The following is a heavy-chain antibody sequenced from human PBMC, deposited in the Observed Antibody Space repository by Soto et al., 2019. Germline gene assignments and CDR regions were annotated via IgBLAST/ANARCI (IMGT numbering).Heavy chain of an antibody. Sequence: GGSLRLSCAASGFTFSSYGMHWVRQAPGKGLEWVAVIWYDGSNKYYADSVKGRFTISRDNSKNTLYLQMNSLRAEDTAVYYCARGPRITMIVVVPPPHFDYWGQGTLVTVSS. V-gene: IGHV3-33*01. D-gene: IGHD3-22*01. CDR3: ARGPRITMIVVVPPPHFDY. CDR2: IWYDGSNK. CDR1: GFTFSSYG. J-gene: IGHJ4*02.